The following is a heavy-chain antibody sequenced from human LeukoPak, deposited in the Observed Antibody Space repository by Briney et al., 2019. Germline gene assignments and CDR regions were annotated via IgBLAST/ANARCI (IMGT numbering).Heavy chain of an antibody. J-gene: IGHJ4*02. CDR1: GFTFTNAW. CDR3: ARRRAYYYDSSGYYADY. V-gene: IGHV3-21*01. CDR2: ISSSSSYI. D-gene: IGHD3-22*01. Sequence: GGSLRLSCAASGFTFTNAWMSWVRQAPGKGLEWVSSISSSSSYIYYADSVKGRFTISRDNAKNSLYLQMNSLRAEDTAVYYCARRRAYYYDSSGYYADYWGQGTLVTVSS.